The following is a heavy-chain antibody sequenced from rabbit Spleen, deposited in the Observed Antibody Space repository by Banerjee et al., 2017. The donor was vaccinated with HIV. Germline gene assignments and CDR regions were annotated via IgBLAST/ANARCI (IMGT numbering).Heavy chain of an antibody. CDR1: GIDFSSDSY. Sequence: QEQLVESGGGLVQPEGSLTLTCKASGIDFSSDSYMCWVRQAPGKGLEWIACIEAGSSGFTYFASWAKGRFTISKTSSTTVTLQMTSLTAADTATYFCARSYGTAGYGGGGEFNLWGQGTLVTVS. V-gene: IGHV1S45*01. J-gene: IGHJ4*01. D-gene: IGHD7-1*01. CDR3: ARSYGTAGYGGGGEFNL. CDR2: IEAGSSGFT.